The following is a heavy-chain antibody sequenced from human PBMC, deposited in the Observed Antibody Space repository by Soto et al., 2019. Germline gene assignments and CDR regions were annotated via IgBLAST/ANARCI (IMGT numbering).Heavy chain of an antibody. V-gene: IGHV1-69*13. D-gene: IGHD3-10*01. J-gene: IGHJ6*02. CDR3: ARQGVMVRGVLNYYYYYGMDV. Sequence: GASVKVSCKASGGTFSSHAISWVRQAPGQGLEWVGGIIPIFGTANYAQKFQGRVTITADESTSTAYMELSSLRSEETAVYYCARQGVMVRGVLNYYYYYGMDVWGQGTTVTVSS. CDR2: IIPIFGTA. CDR1: GGTFSSHA.